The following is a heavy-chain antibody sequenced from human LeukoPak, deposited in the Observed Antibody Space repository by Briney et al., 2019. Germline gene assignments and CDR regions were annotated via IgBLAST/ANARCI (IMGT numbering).Heavy chain of an antibody. V-gene: IGHV1-69*05. Sequence: SVKVSCKASGGTFSSYAISWVRQAPGQGLEWMGRIIPIFGTANYAQKFQGRVTITTDESPSTACMELSSLRSEDTAVYYSARRRCSGGSCLIHDAFDIWGQGKMVTVSS. J-gene: IGHJ3*02. D-gene: IGHD2-15*01. CDR2: IIPIFGTA. CDR3: ARRRCSGGSCLIHDAFDI. CDR1: GGTFSSYA.